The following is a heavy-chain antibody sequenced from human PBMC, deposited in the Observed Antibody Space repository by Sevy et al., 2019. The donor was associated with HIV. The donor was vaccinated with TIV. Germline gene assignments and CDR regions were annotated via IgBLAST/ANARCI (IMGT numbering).Heavy chain of an antibody. CDR2: INPNSGGT. V-gene: IGHV1-2*02. CDR3: AREGHDSSGYYPIDY. J-gene: IGHJ4*02. CDR1: GYTFTGYY. D-gene: IGHD3-22*01. Sequence: ASVKVSCKASGYTFTGYYMHWVRQVPGQGLEWMGWINPNSGGTNYAQKFQGRVTMTRDTSISTAYMELSRLRSDDTAVYYCAREGHDSSGYYPIDYWGQGTLVTVSS.